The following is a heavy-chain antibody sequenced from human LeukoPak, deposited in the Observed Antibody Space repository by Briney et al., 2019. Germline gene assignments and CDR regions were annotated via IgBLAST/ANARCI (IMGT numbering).Heavy chain of an antibody. CDR1: DYSISSGYY. J-gene: IGHJ5*02. CDR2: IYHSGST. CDR3: ARALRWFGP. D-gene: IGHD2-21*01. V-gene: IGHV4-38-2*02. Sequence: PSETLSLTCTVSDYSISSGYYWGWIRQPPGKGLEWIGSIYHSGSTYYNPSLKSRVIISVDTSKNQFSLKLSSVTAADTAVYYCARALRWFGPWGQGTLVTVSS.